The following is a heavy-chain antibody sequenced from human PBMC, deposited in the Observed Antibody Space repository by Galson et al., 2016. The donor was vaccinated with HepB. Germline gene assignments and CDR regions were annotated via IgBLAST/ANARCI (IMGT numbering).Heavy chain of an antibody. V-gene: IGHV3-53*01. Sequence: SLRLSCAASGITVTTNYISWVRQAPGKGLEWVAILYSGGITVYADSVRGRFTISRDDSKNTVHLQMNSLRVEDTAMYFCASAPTITTIWGSWGQGTLVTVSS. D-gene: IGHD5-24*01. CDR2: LYSGGIT. J-gene: IGHJ5*02. CDR3: ASAPTITTIWGS. CDR1: GITVTTNY.